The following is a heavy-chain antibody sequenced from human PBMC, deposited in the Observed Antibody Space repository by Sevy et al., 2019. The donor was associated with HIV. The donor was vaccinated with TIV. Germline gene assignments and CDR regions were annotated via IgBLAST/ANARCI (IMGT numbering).Heavy chain of an antibody. V-gene: IGHV4-34*01. D-gene: IGHD1-26*01. CDR2: IMPSGIT. CDR3: ARGQWEHPF. J-gene: IGHJ4*02. CDR1: DGSLSGYY. Sequence: SETLSLTCAVYDGSLSGYYWSWIRQPPGKGLEWIGEIMPSGITNYNPSLKSRVRISIDTSKNQFSLKVNSVTAADTAIYYCARGQWEHPFWGQGTQVTVSS.